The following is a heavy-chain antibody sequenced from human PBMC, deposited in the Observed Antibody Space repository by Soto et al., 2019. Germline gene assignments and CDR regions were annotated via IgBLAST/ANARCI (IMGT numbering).Heavy chain of an antibody. D-gene: IGHD3-9*01. CDR2: IYSGGST. CDR1: GFNVSSNY. V-gene: IGHV3-53*01. Sequence: TGGSLRLSCAASGFNVSSNYMSWVRQAPGKGLEWVSVIYSGGSTYYADSVKGRFTISRDNSKNTLYLQMNSLRAEDTAVYYCARTLHYDILTGRPMYYFDYWGQGTLVTVSS. J-gene: IGHJ4*02. CDR3: ARTLHYDILTGRPMYYFDY.